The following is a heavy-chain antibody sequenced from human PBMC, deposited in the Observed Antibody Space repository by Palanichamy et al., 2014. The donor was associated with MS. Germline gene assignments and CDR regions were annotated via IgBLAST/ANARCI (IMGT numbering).Heavy chain of an antibody. D-gene: IGHD3-9*01. J-gene: IGHJ3*02. V-gene: IGHV4-34*01. Sequence: TNYNPSLKSRVTTSVDTSKNQFSLKLSSVTAADTAVYYCARGGYYDILTGYYDTFDIWGQGTMVTVSS. CDR3: ARGGYYDILTGYYDTFDI. CDR2: T.